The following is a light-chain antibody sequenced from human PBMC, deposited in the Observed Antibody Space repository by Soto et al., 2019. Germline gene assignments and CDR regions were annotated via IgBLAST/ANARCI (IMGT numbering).Light chain of an antibody. Sequence: QSVLTQPPSVSGAPGQRVTISCTGSSSNIGAGYDVHWYQQLPGTAPKLLIYGNSNRPSGVPDRFSGSKSGTSASLAITGLQAEDEAGYYCQSYDSSLSGSIFGGGIKLTVL. CDR3: QSYDSSLSGSI. V-gene: IGLV1-40*01. CDR2: GNS. CDR1: SSNIGAGYD. J-gene: IGLJ2*01.